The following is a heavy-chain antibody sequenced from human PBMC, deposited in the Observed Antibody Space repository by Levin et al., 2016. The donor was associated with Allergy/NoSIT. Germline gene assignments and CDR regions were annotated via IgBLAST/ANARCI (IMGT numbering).Heavy chain of an antibody. CDR3: ARGTRYCNGGSCYATPDY. D-gene: IGHD2-15*01. CDR2: IIPIFGTV. V-gene: IGHV1-69*06. CDR1: GGIFNSYA. Sequence: SVKVSCKASGGIFNSYAITWVRQAPGQGLEWMGGIIPIFGTVNYAQKFQGRVTITADKSTSTAYMELRSLRSEDTAVYYCARGTRYCNGGSCYATPDYWGQGTLVTVSS. J-gene: IGHJ4*02.